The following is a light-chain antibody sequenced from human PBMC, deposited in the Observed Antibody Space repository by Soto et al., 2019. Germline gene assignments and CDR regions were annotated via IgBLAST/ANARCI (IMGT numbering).Light chain of an antibody. CDR2: VAS. V-gene: IGKV3-20*01. CDR1: QSVSSSF. Sequence: EIVLTQSPGTLSLSPGERATPSCRASQSVSSSFLAGYQQKPGQAPRLLIYVASSRATGIPDRFSGSGSGTDFTLTISRLEPEDFAVYYCQQYDNSPWTFGQGTKVEIK. J-gene: IGKJ1*01. CDR3: QQYDNSPWT.